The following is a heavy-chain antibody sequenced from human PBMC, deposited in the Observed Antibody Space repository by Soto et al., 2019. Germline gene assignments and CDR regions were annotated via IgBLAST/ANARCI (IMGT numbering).Heavy chain of an antibody. D-gene: IGHD5-18*01. Sequence: SQTLSLTCAISGDSVSSDSASWNWLRPSPSRGLEWLGRTYYRSKWYNDYAVSVNSRITINPDASKNQFSLLLNSVTAEDPPVYFCARARGCGYGYNDYPGQGTLVTVSA. V-gene: IGHV6-1*01. CDR2: TYYRSKWYN. CDR3: ARARGCGYGYNDY. CDR1: GDSVSSDSAS. J-gene: IGHJ4*02.